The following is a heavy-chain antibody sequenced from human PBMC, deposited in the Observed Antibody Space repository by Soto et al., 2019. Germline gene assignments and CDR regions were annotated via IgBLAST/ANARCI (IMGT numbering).Heavy chain of an antibody. D-gene: IGHD2-2*01. Sequence: QVQLQQWGAGLLKPSETLSLTCAVYGGSFSGYYWSWIRQPPGKGLEWIGEINHSGSTNYNPSLKRRVTISVDTSKNHFSLKLSSVTAADTAVYYCARGPVYGCSSTSCYAEGVYFDYWGQGTLGTVSS. V-gene: IGHV4-34*01. CDR1: GGSFSGYY. CDR3: ARGPVYGCSSTSCYAEGVYFDY. CDR2: INHSGST. J-gene: IGHJ4*02.